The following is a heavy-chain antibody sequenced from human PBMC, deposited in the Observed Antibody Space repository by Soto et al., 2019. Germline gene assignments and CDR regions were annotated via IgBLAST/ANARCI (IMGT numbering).Heavy chain of an antibody. V-gene: IGHV3-23*01. Sequence: EVQLLESGGGLVQPGGSLRLSCAASGFTFSSYAMRWVRQAPVKRLEWVSAISGSGGSTYYADSVKGRFTISRENSNNTLYLQMNSLRAEDTAVYYCARRGSGGDYAFWGQGTLVPVSS. CDR3: ARRGSGGDYAF. CDR1: GFTFSSYA. CDR2: ISGSGGST. J-gene: IGHJ4*02. D-gene: IGHD1-26*01.